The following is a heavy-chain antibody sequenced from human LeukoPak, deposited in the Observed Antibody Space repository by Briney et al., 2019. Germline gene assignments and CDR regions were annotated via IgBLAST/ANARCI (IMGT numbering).Heavy chain of an antibody. Sequence: GGSLRLSCAVSGFTVSSDLMNWVRQAPGKGLEWVSYISSSSSTIYYADSVKGRFTISRDNAKNSLYLQMNSLRDEDTAVYYCARNTLTYYYDSSGYSDYWGQGTLVTVSS. CDR3: ARNTLTYYYDSSGYSDY. CDR1: GFTVSSDL. D-gene: IGHD3-22*01. CDR2: ISSSSSTI. J-gene: IGHJ4*02. V-gene: IGHV3-48*02.